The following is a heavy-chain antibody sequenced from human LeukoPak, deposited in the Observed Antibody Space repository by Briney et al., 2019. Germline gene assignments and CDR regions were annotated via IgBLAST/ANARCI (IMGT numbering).Heavy chain of an antibody. CDR2: IYPGDSDT. Sequence: GESLKISCKGSGYSFTSYWIDWVRQMPGKGLEWMGIIYPGDSDTTYSPSFQGQVTISVDKSISTAYLQWSSLKASDTAMYYCSRRPSIAAAGTGSDYWGQGTLVTVSS. CDR1: GYSFTSYW. CDR3: SRRPSIAAAGTGSDY. V-gene: IGHV5-51*01. J-gene: IGHJ4*02. D-gene: IGHD6-13*01.